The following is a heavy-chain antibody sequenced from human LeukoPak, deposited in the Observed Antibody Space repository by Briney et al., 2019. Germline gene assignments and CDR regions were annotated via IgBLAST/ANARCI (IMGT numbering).Heavy chain of an antibody. Sequence: GGSLRLSCAASGFTFINAWMAWVRQAPGKGLECVGRIKSKTGGGTTDYAAPVKGRFTISRDDSRDTLYLQMNSLKTEDTAVYFCTADLGLSGLDVWGQGTTVTVSS. J-gene: IGHJ6*02. V-gene: IGHV3-15*01. D-gene: IGHD6-19*01. CDR2: IKSKTGGGTT. CDR3: TADLGLSGLDV. CDR1: GFTFINAW.